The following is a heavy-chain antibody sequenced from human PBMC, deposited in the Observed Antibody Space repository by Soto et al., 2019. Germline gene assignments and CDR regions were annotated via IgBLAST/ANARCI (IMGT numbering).Heavy chain of an antibody. CDR3: AIISVAPRYIDV. D-gene: IGHD5-12*01. CDR2: INHSGST. CDR1: GGSFSGYY. Sequence: SETLSLTCAVYGGSFSGYYWSWIRQPPGKGLEWIGEINHSGSTNYNPSLKSRVTISGDTSKKQISLRLSSVTATDTAVYYCAIISVAPRYIDVWGMGASVNGS. V-gene: IGHV4-34*01. J-gene: IGHJ6*03.